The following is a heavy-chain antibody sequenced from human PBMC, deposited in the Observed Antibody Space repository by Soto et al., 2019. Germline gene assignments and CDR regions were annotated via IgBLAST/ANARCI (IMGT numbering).Heavy chain of an antibody. CDR2: IIPIFGTA. CDR3: ARENYYYGSGSYYNGRHFDY. J-gene: IGHJ4*02. D-gene: IGHD3-10*01. CDR1: GGTFSSYA. Sequence: QVQLVQSGAEVKKPGSSVKVSCKASGGTFSSYAISWVRQAPGQGLEWMGGIIPIFGTANYAQKFKGRVTITADKSTSTAYMELSSLRSEDTAVYYCARENYYYGSGSYYNGRHFDYWGQGTLVTVSS. V-gene: IGHV1-69*06.